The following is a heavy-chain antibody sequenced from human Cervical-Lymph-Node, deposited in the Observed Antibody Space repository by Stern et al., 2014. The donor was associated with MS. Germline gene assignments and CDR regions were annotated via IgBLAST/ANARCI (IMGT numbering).Heavy chain of an antibody. J-gene: IGHJ4*01. V-gene: IGHV1-46*02. CDR3: ARDSENLLAYYSSFSRFYFFDY. D-gene: IGHD3-22*01. Sequence: VQLVESGAGVKKPGASVQVSCTASGYPFNSNFIHWVRQAPGQSLEWMGIIDPRSGTTKYAQRFQDRVTMTRETSTNTVYLELSSLRSDDTAVYYCARDSENLLAYYSSFSRFYFFDYWGQVTLVTFSS. CDR1: GYPFNSNF. CDR2: IDPRSGTT.